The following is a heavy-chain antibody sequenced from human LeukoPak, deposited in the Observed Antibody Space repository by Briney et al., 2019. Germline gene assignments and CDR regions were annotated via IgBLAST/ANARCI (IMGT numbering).Heavy chain of an antibody. CDR2: IYYRGST. V-gene: IGHV4-39*01. D-gene: IGHD4-17*01. CDR3: ARLKEDGGAAGGDYIDA. CDR1: GSSISTSSYY. J-gene: IGHJ5*02. Sequence: PSETLSLTCAVSGSSISTSSYYWGWIRQSPGKWLECFGTIYYRGSTYYTPSLKGRVSISVDTSKNQFSLRLSSVTAADTAVYYCARLKEDGGAAGGDYIDAWGQGTLVTVSS.